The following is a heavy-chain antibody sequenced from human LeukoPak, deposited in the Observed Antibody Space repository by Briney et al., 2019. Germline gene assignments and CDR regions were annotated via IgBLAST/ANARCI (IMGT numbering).Heavy chain of an antibody. CDR3: ARDREGTAMVHFDY. CDR2: ISSSGSTI. V-gene: IGHV3-48*03. J-gene: IGHJ4*02. Sequence: GGSLRLSCAASGFTFSSYEMNWVRQAPGKGLEWVSYISSSGSTIYYADSVKGRFTISRDNAKNSLYLQMNSLRAEDTAVYYCARDREGTAMVHFDYWGQGTLGTVSS. D-gene: IGHD5-18*01. CDR1: GFTFSSYE.